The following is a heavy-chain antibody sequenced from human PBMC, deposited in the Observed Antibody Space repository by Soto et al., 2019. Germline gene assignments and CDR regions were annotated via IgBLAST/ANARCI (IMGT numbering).Heavy chain of an antibody. CDR3: ARGRAVVVAATRSYYFDY. CDR1: GGSISSYY. J-gene: IGHJ4*02. D-gene: IGHD2-15*01. CDR2: IYYSGST. Sequence: SETLSLTCTVSGGSISSYYWSWIRQPPGMGLEWIGYIYYSGSTNYNPSLKSRVTISVDTSKNQFSLKLSSVTAADTAVYYCARGRAVVVAATRSYYFDYWGQGTLVTVS. V-gene: IGHV4-59*01.